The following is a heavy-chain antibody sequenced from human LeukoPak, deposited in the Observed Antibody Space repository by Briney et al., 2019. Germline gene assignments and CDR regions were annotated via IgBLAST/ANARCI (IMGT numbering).Heavy chain of an antibody. D-gene: IGHD1-7*01. Sequence: SETLSLTCTVSGGSISSSSYYWGWIRQPPGKGLEWIGSIYYSGSTYYNPSLKSRVTISVDTSKNQFSLKLSSVTAADTAVYYCARGWGLELVYYFDYWGQGTLVTVSS. V-gene: IGHV4-39*07. CDR3: ARGWGLELVYYFDY. J-gene: IGHJ4*02. CDR1: GGSISSSSYY. CDR2: IYYSGST.